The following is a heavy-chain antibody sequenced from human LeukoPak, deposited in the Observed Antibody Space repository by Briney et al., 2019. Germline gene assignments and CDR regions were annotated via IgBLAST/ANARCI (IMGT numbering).Heavy chain of an antibody. J-gene: IGHJ4*02. D-gene: IGHD3-16*01. Sequence: SETLSLTCTVSGGSISSHYWSWIRQPPGKGLEWIGYIYYSGSTNYNPSLKSRVTISVDTSKNQFSLKLSSVTAADTAVYYCAREGGGGYFDYWGQGTLVTVSS. V-gene: IGHV4-59*11. CDR2: IYYSGST. CDR3: AREGGGGYFDY. CDR1: GGSISSHY.